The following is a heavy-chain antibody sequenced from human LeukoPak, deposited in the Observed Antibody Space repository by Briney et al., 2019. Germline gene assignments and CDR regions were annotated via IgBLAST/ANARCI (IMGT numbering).Heavy chain of an antibody. CDR2: ISGSGAST. D-gene: IGHD1-26*01. V-gene: IGHV3-23*01. Sequence: QSGGSLRLSCLTSGFTLSTNAMSWVRQAPGKGLEWISGISGSGASTYYADSVKGRFTIFRDDSRNTLYLQMNSLRGDDTAVYYCAKDVGKWESLHFFDYWGQGTLVTVSS. CDR3: AKDVGKWESLHFFDY. J-gene: IGHJ4*02. CDR1: GFTLSTNA.